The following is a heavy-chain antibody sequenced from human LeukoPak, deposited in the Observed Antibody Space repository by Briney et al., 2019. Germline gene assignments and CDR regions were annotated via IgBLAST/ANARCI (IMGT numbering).Heavy chain of an antibody. J-gene: IGHJ5*02. V-gene: IGHV3-33*06. CDR3: AKDVQRGFDNRNSLEP. D-gene: IGHD1-1*01. Sequence: GTSLRLSCEASGFTFSHFGMHWVRQAPGKGLEWVAVIWITATNEYYADSVKGRFTISRDNFNRTVSLEMNSLRAEDTAVYDCAKDVQRGFDNRNSLEPWGPGTLV. CDR1: GFTFSHFG. CDR2: IWITATNE.